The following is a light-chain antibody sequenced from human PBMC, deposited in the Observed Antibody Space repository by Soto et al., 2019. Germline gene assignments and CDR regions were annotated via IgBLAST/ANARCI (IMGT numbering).Light chain of an antibody. Sequence: DIVMTQSPDSLAVSLGERATINCKSSQSVLYSSNNKNYLAWYQQKPGQPPKLLIYWASTRESGVPDRFSGSGSGTDFTLTISSPQAEDVAVYYCQQYYSTVTFGQGTKVDIK. CDR1: QSVLYSSNNKNY. CDR2: WAS. CDR3: QQYYSTVT. V-gene: IGKV4-1*01. J-gene: IGKJ1*01.